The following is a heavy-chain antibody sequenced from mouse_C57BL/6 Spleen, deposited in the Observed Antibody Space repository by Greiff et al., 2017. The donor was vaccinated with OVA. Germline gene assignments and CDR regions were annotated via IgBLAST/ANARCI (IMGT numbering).Heavy chain of an antibody. CDR2: IYPSDSET. Sequence: VQLQQSGAELVRPGSSVKLSCKASGYTFTSYWMDWVKQRPGQGLEWIGNIYPSDSETHYNQKFKDKATLTVDKSSSTAYMQLSSLTSEDSAVYYCARGYYLYYFDYWGQGTTLTVSS. V-gene: IGHV1-61*01. J-gene: IGHJ2*01. D-gene: IGHD1-1*01. CDR1: GYTFTSYW. CDR3: ARGYYLYYFDY.